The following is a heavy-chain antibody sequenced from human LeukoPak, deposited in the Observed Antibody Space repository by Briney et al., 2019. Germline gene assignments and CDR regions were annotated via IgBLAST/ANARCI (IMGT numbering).Heavy chain of an antibody. V-gene: IGHV4-61*09. J-gene: IGHJ4*02. CDR1: GGSISTGGYS. CDR2: IYTSGGT. D-gene: IGHD1-26*01. CDR3: ARDGSSPSYFDC. Sequence: SQTLSLTCTVSGGSISTGGYSWSWIRQPAGKGLEWIGHIYTSGGTNYNPSLKSRVTISVDTSKNQFSLKLSSVTAADTAVYYCARDGSSPSYFDCWGQGTLVTVSS.